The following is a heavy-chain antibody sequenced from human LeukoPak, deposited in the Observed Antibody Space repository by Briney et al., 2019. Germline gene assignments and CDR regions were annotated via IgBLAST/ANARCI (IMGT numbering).Heavy chain of an antibody. CDR2: IYYSGST. Sequence: SGTLSLTCTVSGGSISSSSYYWGWIRQPPGKGLEWIGCIYYSGSTYYNPSLKSRVTISVDTSKNQFSLKLSSVTAADTAVYYCARHFRGRSGSDAFDIWGQGTMVTVSS. CDR1: GGSISSSSYY. D-gene: IGHD3-10*01. V-gene: IGHV4-39*01. CDR3: ARHFRGRSGSDAFDI. J-gene: IGHJ3*02.